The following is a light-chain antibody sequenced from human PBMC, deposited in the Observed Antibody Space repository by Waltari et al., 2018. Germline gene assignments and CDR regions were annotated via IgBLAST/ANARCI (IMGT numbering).Light chain of an antibody. V-gene: IGKV1-5*03. CDR1: QSATSW. CDR3: QQYHFYSS. Sequence: DIQMTQSPSTMSASVGDRVTITCRASQSATSWLAWYQQKPGKAPKLLIYKASTLERGVPSRFSGSGSGTEFILTISSLQPDDFATYYCQQYHFYSSFGQGTKLEIK. J-gene: IGKJ2*03. CDR2: KAS.